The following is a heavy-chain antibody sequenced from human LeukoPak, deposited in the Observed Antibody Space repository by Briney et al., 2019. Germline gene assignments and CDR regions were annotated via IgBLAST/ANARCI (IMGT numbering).Heavy chain of an antibody. D-gene: IGHD3-3*01. CDR2: IYTSGST. CDR3: ARGGRFLEWYYYYGMDV. V-gene: IGHV4-61*02. CDR1: GGSIISGSYY. Sequence: SQTLSLTCTVSGGSIISGSYYWSWIRQPAGKGLEWIGRIYTSGSTNYNPSLKSRVTISVDTSKNQFSLKLSSVTAADTAVYYCARGGRFLEWYYYYGMDVWGQGTTVTVSS. J-gene: IGHJ6*02.